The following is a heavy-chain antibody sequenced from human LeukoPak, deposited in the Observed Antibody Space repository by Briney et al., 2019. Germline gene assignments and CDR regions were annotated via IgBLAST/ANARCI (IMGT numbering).Heavy chain of an antibody. V-gene: IGHV3-30*18. Sequence: GRSLRLSCAASGFTFSSYGMHWVRQAPGKGLEWVAVISYDGSNKYYAGSVKGRFTISRDNSKNTLYLQMNSLRAEDTAVYYCAKASALWFGELLIGNWFDPWGQGTLVTVSS. J-gene: IGHJ5*02. CDR1: GFTFSSYG. CDR2: ISYDGSNK. D-gene: IGHD3-10*01. CDR3: AKASALWFGELLIGNWFDP.